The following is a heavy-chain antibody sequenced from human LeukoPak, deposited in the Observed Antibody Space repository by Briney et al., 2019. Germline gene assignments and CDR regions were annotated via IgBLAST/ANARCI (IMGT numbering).Heavy chain of an antibody. CDR2: TGSNGGST. J-gene: IGHJ4*02. D-gene: IGHD2-2*01. V-gene: IGHV3-64D*09. Sequence: GGSLRLSCSGFGFTFSSYAMHWVRQAPGKGLEYVPATGSNGGSTYYADSVKGRFTISRDNSKNTLYLQTSSLRAEDTAVYYCVKGYCSSTSCYGDYWGQGALVTVSS. CDR3: VKGYCSSTSCYGDY. CDR1: GFTFSSYA.